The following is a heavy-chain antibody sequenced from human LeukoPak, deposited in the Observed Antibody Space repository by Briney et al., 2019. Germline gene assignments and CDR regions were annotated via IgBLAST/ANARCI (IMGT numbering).Heavy chain of an antibody. CDR1: GGSFSGFY. CDR3: ARMREIAATGISGGDY. D-gene: IGHD6-13*01. Sequence: SETLSLACAVYGGSFSGFYWSWIRQPSGKGLEWIGEIHHSGSTNYNPSLKSRATISVDTSKNQFSLKLSSVTAADTAVYYCARMREIAATGISGGDYWGQGTLVTVSS. CDR2: IHHSGST. V-gene: IGHV4-34*01. J-gene: IGHJ4*02.